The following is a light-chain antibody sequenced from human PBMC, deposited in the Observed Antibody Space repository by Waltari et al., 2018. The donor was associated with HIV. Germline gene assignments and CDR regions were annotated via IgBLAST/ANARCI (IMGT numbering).Light chain of an antibody. CDR1: SNDIGPYNY. CDR3: SSYAGSGNLLL. CDR2: GIN. J-gene: IGLJ6*01. V-gene: IGLV2-8*01. Sequence: QSALTQPPAASGSPGQSVTISCTGTSNDIGPYNYVSWYQQHPDKAPRLLIYGINKRPSEVPGRFSGSKSGNTASLTVSGLRAEDEADYYCSSYAGSGNLLLFGGGTKVTVL.